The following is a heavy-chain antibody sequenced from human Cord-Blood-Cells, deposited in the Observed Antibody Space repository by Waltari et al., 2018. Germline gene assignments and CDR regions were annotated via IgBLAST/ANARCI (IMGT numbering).Heavy chain of an antibody. Sequence: QVQLVQSGAEVKKPGASVKVSCKASGYNFTGSYMHWVRQAPGQGLEWMGRINPNSGGTNYAQKFQGRVTMTRDTSISTAYMELSRLRSDDTAVYYCVSGNDRGNNWFDPWGQGTLVTVSS. CDR1: GYNFTGSY. CDR2: INPNSGGT. J-gene: IGHJ5*02. V-gene: IGHV1-2*06. CDR3: VSGNDRGNNWFDP. D-gene: IGHD3-10*01.